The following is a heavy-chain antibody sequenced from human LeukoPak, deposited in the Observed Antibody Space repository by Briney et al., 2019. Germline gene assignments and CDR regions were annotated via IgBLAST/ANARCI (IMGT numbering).Heavy chain of an antibody. J-gene: IGHJ4*02. Sequence: GESLKISCKGSGYSFTSYWIGWVRQAPGKGLEWVGFIRSKTYGGTAEYAASVKGRFTISRDDSSSILYLHMNSLKTEDTALYYCIPDLPFDSWGQGTLVTVSS. CDR3: IPDLPFDS. CDR2: IRSKTYGGTA. V-gene: IGHV3-49*02. D-gene: IGHD1-14*01. CDR1: GYSFTSYW.